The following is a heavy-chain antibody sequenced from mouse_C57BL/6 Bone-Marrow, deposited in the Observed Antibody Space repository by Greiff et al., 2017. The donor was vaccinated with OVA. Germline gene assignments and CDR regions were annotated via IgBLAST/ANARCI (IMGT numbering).Heavy chain of an antibody. CDR3: ARESNQYYFDY. CDR2: IYPRSGNT. CDR1: GYTFTSYG. J-gene: IGHJ2*01. Sequence: QVQLQQSGAELARPGASVKLSCKASGYTFTSYGISWVKQRTGQGLEWIGEIYPRSGNTYYNEKFKGKATLTADKSSSTAYMELRILTSEDSAVYFCARESNQYYFDYWGQGTTLTVSS. D-gene: IGHD2-5*01. V-gene: IGHV1-81*01.